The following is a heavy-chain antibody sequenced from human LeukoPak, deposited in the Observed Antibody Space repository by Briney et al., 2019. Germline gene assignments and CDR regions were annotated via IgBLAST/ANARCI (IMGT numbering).Heavy chain of an antibody. V-gene: IGHV4-59*08. J-gene: IGHJ4*02. CDR1: GGSITNYY. Sequence: SETLSPTCSVSGGSITNYYWSWIRQPPGKGLEWVGYVYSSGTTNYNPSLKSRVTILIDSSKNQFSLSLTSVTAADTAVYYCARRFGTSGWVDYWGQGTLVTVS. CDR2: VYSSGTT. D-gene: IGHD6-19*01. CDR3: ARRFGTSGWVDY.